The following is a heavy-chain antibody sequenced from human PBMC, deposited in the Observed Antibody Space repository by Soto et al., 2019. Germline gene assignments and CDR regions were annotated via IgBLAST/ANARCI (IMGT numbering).Heavy chain of an antibody. J-gene: IGHJ6*03. D-gene: IGHD3-3*01. CDR2: MNQDGSER. CDR1: GLTFSTYW. Sequence: GGSLRLSCAASGLTFSTYWMTWVRQAPGKGLEWVANMNQDGSERYYVDSVKGRFTISRDNAKNSLYLQMNSLRAEDTAVYYCATMRGYPNYSYYYMDVWGEGTTVTVSS. CDR3: ATMRGYPNYSYYYMDV. V-gene: IGHV3-7*01.